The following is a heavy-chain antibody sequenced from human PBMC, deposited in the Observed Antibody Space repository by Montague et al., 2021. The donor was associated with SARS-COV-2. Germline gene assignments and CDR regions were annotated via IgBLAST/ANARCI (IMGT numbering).Heavy chain of an antibody. CDR3: ASDSGIEIQGYYYSRDV. D-gene: IGHD5-24*01. CDR2: ISNSGSTI. V-gene: IGHV3-48*03. Sequence: SLRLSCAASGFTFSSYEMHWVRQAPGKGLEWVSYISNSGSTIYYXXSLKGRFTISRDNAKNSLYLQINSLRAEDTAIYYCASDSGIEIQGYYYSRDVWGQGTTVTVSS. CDR1: GFTFSSYE. J-gene: IGHJ6*02.